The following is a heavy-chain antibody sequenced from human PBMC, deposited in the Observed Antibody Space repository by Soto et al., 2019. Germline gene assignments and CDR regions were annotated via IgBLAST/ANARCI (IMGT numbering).Heavy chain of an antibody. Sequence: PGGSLRLSCAASGFTFSSYDMHWVRQATGKGLEWVSAIGTAGDTYYPGSVKGRFTISRENAKNPLYLQMNSLRAGDTAVYYCARGRSSGWEYYFDYWGQGTLVTVSS. CDR3: ARGRSSGWEYYFDY. V-gene: IGHV3-13*01. D-gene: IGHD6-19*01. CDR1: GFTFSSYD. CDR2: IGTAGDT. J-gene: IGHJ4*02.